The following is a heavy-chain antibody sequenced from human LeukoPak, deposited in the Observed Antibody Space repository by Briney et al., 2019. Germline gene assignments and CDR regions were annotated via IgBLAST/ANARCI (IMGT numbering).Heavy chain of an antibody. J-gene: IGHJ5*02. V-gene: IGHV4-34*01. CDR3: ARRGPRYCSSTSCRGWFDP. CDR1: GGSFSGYY. CDR2: INHSGST. Sequence: SETLSLTCAVYGGSFSGYYWSWIRQPPGKGLEWIGEINHSGSTNYNPSLKSRVTISVDTSKNQFSLKLSSVTAADTAVYYCARRGPRYCSSTSCRGWFDPWGQGTLVTVSS. D-gene: IGHD2-2*01.